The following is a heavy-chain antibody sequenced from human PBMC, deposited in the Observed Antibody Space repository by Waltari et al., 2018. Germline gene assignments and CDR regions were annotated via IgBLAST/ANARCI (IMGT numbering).Heavy chain of an antibody. Sequence: EGRLVESGGGLVKPGGSLRLSCEASGFSFSASTMNWVRQAPGKGLEWVSSITTSGTNIYYADSVKGRFTISRDNTKNSLYLQMNSLRAEDTAVYYCAGDWGSGYVYELDYWGQGTLVTVSS. V-gene: IGHV3-21*01. J-gene: IGHJ4*02. CDR2: ITTSGTNI. D-gene: IGHD3-22*01. CDR1: GFSFSAST. CDR3: AGDWGSGYVYELDY.